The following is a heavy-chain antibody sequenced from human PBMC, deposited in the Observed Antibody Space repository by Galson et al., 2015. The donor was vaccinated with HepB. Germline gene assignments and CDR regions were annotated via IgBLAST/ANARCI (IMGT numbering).Heavy chain of an antibody. CDR1: GFTFSNAW. D-gene: IGHD3-9*01. CDR2: IKSKTDGGTT. J-gene: IGHJ4*02. Sequence: SLRLSCAASGFTFSNAWMSWVRQAPGKGLEWVGRIKSKTDGGTTDYAAPVKGRFTISRDDSKNTLYLQMNSLKTEDTAVYYCTSETLSRAYDILTGPVPLDYWGQGTLVTVSS. V-gene: IGHV3-15*01. CDR3: TSETLSRAYDILTGPVPLDY.